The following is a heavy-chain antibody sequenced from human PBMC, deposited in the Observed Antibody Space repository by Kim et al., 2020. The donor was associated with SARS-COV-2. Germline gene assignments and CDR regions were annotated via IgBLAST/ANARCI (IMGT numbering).Heavy chain of an antibody. J-gene: IGHJ4*02. CDR2: INHSGST. CDR1: GGSFSGYY. V-gene: IGHV4-34*01. D-gene: IGHD3-10*01. CDR3: ARNNYYGSGSYYNAPRIYYFDY. Sequence: SETLSLTCAVYGGSFSGYYWSWIRQPPGKGLEWIGEINHSGSTNYNPSLKSRVTISVDTSKNQFSLKLSSVTAEDTAVYYFARNNYYGSGSYYNAPRIYYFDYWGQGTLVTVSS.